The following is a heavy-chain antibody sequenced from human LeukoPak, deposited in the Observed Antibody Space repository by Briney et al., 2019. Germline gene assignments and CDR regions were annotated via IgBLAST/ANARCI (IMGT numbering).Heavy chain of an antibody. Sequence: GGSLRLSCAASGFTFSDYYMSWIRQAPGKGLEWVSYISSSGSTIYYADSVKGRFTISRDNAKNSLYLQMNSLRAEDTAGYYCARSSVAAAVGFDPWGQGTLVTVSS. CDR3: ARSSVAAAVGFDP. V-gene: IGHV3-11*01. J-gene: IGHJ5*02. D-gene: IGHD6-13*01. CDR1: GFTFSDYY. CDR2: ISSSGSTI.